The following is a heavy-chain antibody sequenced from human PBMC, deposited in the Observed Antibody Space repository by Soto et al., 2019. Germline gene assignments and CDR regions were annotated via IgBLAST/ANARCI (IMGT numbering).Heavy chain of an antibody. V-gene: IGHV3-23*01. CDR2: ISGSGGSA. J-gene: IGHJ4*02. CDR1: GFTFSSHA. Sequence: PGGSLRLSCAASGFTFSSHAMSWVRQTPGKGLEWVSAISGSGGSAYYADSVKGRFTISRDNSKNTLYLQMNSLRAEDTAIYYCAKVFYDSSGYYSLDYWGQGTLVTVSS. D-gene: IGHD3-22*01. CDR3: AKVFYDSSGYYSLDY.